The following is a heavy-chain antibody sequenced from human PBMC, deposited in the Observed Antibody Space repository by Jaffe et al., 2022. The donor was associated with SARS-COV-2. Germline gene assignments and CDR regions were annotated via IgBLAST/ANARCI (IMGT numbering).Heavy chain of an antibody. V-gene: IGHV3-73*02. Sequence: EVQLVESGGGLVQPGGSLKLSCAASGFTFSGSAMHWVRQASGKGLEWVGRIRSKANSYATAYAASVKGRFTISRDDSKNTAYLQMNSLKTEDTAVYYCTRAGVDTAMAPAYWGQGTLVTVSS. D-gene: IGHD5-18*01. CDR3: TRAGVDTAMAPAY. CDR2: IRSKANSYAT. CDR1: GFTFSGSA. J-gene: IGHJ4*02.